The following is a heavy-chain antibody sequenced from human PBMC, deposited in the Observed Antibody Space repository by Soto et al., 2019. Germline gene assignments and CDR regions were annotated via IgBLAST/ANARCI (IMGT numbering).Heavy chain of an antibody. V-gene: IGHV2-5*02. CDR1: GFSLNTGGVG. CDR2: IYWDDDE. Sequence: ITLKECGPTLVKPTQTLTLTCTFSGFSLNTGGVGVGCVRQPRGKPMEWLALIYWDDDERYRPSLRSRLNITKDTINNQVVLTMTNMDPEDTATYYCVRNWRYYGGDYYYGMDAWGQGTTVTVSS. J-gene: IGHJ6*02. D-gene: IGHD3-10*01. CDR3: VRNWRYYGGDYYYGMDA.